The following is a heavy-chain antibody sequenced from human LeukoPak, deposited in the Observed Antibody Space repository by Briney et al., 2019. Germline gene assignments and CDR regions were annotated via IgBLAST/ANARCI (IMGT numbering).Heavy chain of an antibody. Sequence: PSETLSLTCAVYGGSFRGYYWSLIRQPPGKGLEWIGEINQSGGTNYNPSLGSRVSISVDTSKNQFSLKLSSVTAADTAVYYCARHACSRNNCFAWFDPWGQGTLVTVSS. CDR1: GGSFRGYY. V-gene: IGHV4-34*01. CDR3: ARHACSRNNCFAWFDP. J-gene: IGHJ5*02. CDR2: INQSGGT. D-gene: IGHD2-2*01.